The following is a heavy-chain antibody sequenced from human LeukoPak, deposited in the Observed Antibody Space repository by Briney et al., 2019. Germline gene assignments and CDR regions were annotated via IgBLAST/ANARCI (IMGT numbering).Heavy chain of an antibody. J-gene: IGHJ4*02. D-gene: IGHD2-2*01. CDR2: IYYSGST. V-gene: IGHV4-39*01. CDR1: GGSISSSSYY. Sequence: KPSETLSLTCTVSGGSISSSSYYWGWIRQPPGKGLEWIGSIYYSGSTYYNPSLKSRVTISVDTSKNQFSLKLSSVTAADTAVYYCARQGYQLYDYWGQGTLVTVSS. CDR3: ARQGYQLYDY.